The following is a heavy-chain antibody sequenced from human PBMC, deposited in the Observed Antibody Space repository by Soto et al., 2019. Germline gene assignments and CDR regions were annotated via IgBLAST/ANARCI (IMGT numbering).Heavy chain of an antibody. CDR3: ARGGKDYWLF. J-gene: IGHJ4*02. V-gene: IGHV4-59*01. CDR2: IYYSENT. Sequence: SETLSLTCSVSGGSISTFYWSWIRQPPGKGLEWIGYIYYSENTKYNPSLQSRVTISDDTSKNQLSLKLRDVTAADTAVYYCARGGKDYWLFWGQGTLVTVSS. CDR1: GGSISTFY. D-gene: IGHD2-8*02.